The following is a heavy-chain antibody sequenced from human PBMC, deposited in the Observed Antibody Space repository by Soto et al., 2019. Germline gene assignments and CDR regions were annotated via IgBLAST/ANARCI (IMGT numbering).Heavy chain of an antibody. CDR1: GDNFNSYG. CDR2: ISAYDGKT. Sequence: ASVKVCCKASGDNFNSYGINWVRQAPGQGLELMGWISAYDGKTTYAENFQGRVTMTTEASTSTAYMELRSLRSDDTAVYYCARDPHEYWTSYWFDPWRQGTLVTVSS. CDR3: ARDPHEYWTSYWFDP. D-gene: IGHD3-3*01. V-gene: IGHV1-18*01. J-gene: IGHJ5*02.